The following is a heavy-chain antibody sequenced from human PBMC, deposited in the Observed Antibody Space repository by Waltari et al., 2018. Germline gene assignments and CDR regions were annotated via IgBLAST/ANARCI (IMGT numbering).Heavy chain of an antibody. CDR3: ARGGY. CDR2: ISSGGDT. CDR1: GGSISSPNFF. J-gene: IGHJ4*02. Sequence: QVQLQESGPGLVKPSQTLPLTCTVSGGSISSPNFFWSWFRQPAGKGLQWIGRISSGGDTNYNPSLKSRVTISLDTSKNQFSLTLTSVTAADTAVYFCARGGYWGQGTQVTVSS. V-gene: IGHV4-61*02.